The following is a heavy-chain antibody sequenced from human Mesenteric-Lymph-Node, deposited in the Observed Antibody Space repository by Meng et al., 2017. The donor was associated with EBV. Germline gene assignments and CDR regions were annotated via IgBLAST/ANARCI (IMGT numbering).Heavy chain of an antibody. CDR2: INPNSGGT. V-gene: IGHV1-2*04. Sequence: QVQLVQSGAEVKKPGASVKVSCKASGYTFTGYYMHWVRQAPGQGLEWMGWINPNSGGTNYAQKFQGWVTMTRDTSISTAYMELSRLRSDDTAVYYCARDKGQWIILVNWFDPWGQGTLVTVSS. CDR3: ARDKGQWIILVNWFDP. CDR1: GYTFTGYY. D-gene: IGHD3-22*01. J-gene: IGHJ5*02.